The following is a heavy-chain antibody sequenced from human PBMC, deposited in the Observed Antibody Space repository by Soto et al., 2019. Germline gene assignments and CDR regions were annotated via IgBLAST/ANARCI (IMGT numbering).Heavy chain of an antibody. CDR1: GGSISSYY. CDR2: IYYGGST. V-gene: IGHV4-59*08. CDR3: ARLILPDIVVVPAARHRYYYYYGMDV. Sequence: SETLSLTCTVSGGSISSYYWSWIRQPPGKGLEWIGYIYYGGSTNYNPSLKSRVTISVDTSKNQFSLKLSSVTAADTAVYYCARLILPDIVVVPAARHRYYYYYGMDVWGQGTTVTVSS. D-gene: IGHD2-2*01. J-gene: IGHJ6*02.